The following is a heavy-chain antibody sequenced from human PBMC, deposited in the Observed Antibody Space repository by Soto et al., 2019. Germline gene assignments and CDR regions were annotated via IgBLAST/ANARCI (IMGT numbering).Heavy chain of an antibody. CDR2: IYPGDSDT. Sequence: PGESLKISCKGSGYSFTSYWIGWVRQMPGKGLEWMGIIYPGDSDTRYSPSFQGQVTISADKSISTAYLQWSSLKASDTAMYYCARGPIGEMATPTGYYYGVDVWGQGTTVTVSS. J-gene: IGHJ6*02. D-gene: IGHD5-12*01. V-gene: IGHV5-51*01. CDR3: ARGPIGEMATPTGYYYGVDV. CDR1: GYSFTSYW.